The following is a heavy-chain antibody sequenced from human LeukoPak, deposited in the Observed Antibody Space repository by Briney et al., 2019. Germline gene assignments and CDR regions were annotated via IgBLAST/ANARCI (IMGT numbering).Heavy chain of an antibody. D-gene: IGHD2-15*01. Sequence: GASVTVSCKASGGTFSSYAISWVRQAPGQGLEWMGGIIPIFGTANYAQKFQGRVTITADESTSTAYMELSSLRSEDTAVYYCARDSPYCSGGSCYSNFDYWGQGTLVTVSS. V-gene: IGHV1-69*13. CDR1: GGTFSSYA. CDR3: ARDSPYCSGGSCYSNFDY. J-gene: IGHJ4*02. CDR2: IIPIFGTA.